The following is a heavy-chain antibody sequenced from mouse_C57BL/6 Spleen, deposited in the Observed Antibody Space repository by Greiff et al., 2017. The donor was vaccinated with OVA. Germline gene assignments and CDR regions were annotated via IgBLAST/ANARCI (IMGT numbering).Heavy chain of an antibody. D-gene: IGHD1-1*01. CDR2: IYPGDGDT. J-gene: IGHJ4*01. V-gene: IGHV1-82*01. CDR3: ARGTTVVATGAMDY. CDR1: GYAFSSSW. Sequence: QVQLKQSGPELVKPGASVKISCKASGYAFSSSWMNWVKQRPGKGLEWIGRIYPGDGDTNYNGKFKGKATLTADKSSSTAYMQLSSLTSEDSAVYFGARGTTVVATGAMDYWGQGTSVTVSS.